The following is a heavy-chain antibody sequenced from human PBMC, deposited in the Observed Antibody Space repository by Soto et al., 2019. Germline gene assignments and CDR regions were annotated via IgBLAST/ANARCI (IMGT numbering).Heavy chain of an antibody. D-gene: IGHD3-16*01. Sequence: PGGCLRFSCVVSGISVEEYAIHGVRQVPEKGLEWVSGINWDSGDIGYADSVKGRFTISRDNAKNSLYLQMNSLKTEDTALYYCAKDTAPGFYDANGHLDYWGQGT. V-gene: IGHV3-9*01. CDR1: GISVEEYA. J-gene: IGHJ4*02. CDR3: AKDTAPGFYDANGHLDY. CDR2: INWDSGDI.